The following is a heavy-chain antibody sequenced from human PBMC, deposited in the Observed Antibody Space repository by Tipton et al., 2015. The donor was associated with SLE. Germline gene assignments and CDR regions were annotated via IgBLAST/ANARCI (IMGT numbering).Heavy chain of an antibody. Sequence: SLRLSCAASGFTFADYAMHWVRQAPGKGLEWVSSVSSDSGHIGYADSVKGRFTISRDNAKNSLYLQMNSLRAEDTAVYYCARMVQGVHNWFDPWGQGTLVTVSS. D-gene: IGHD3-10*01. CDR3: ARMVQGVHNWFDP. CDR1: GFTFADYA. CDR2: VSSDSGHI. V-gene: IGHV3-9*01. J-gene: IGHJ5*02.